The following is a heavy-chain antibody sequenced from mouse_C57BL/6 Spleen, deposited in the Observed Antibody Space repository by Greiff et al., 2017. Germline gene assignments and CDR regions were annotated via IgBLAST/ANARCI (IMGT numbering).Heavy chain of an antibody. CDR2: IWRGGST. V-gene: IGHV2-2*01. J-gene: IGHJ1*03. D-gene: IGHD1-1*01. Sequence: VNVVESGPGLVQPSQSLSITCTVSGFSLTSYGVHWVRQSPGKGLEWLGVIWRGGSTDYNAAFISRLGISKDNSKSHVFFKMNSLQADDTAIYYCARFTTVGATSGYFDVWGTGTTVTVSS. CDR1: GFSLTSYG. CDR3: ARFTTVGATSGYFDV.